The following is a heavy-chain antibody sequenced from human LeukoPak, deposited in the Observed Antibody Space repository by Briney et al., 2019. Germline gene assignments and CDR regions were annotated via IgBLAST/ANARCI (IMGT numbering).Heavy chain of an antibody. CDR2: MNPNSGNT. J-gene: IGHJ4*02. D-gene: IGHD5-24*01. CDR3: ARGPRDGKNYKTFDY. CDR1: GYTFTSYD. V-gene: IGHV1-8*01. Sequence: ASVKVSCKASGYTFTSYDINWVRQATGQGPEWMGWMNPNSGNTGYAQKFQGRVTMTRNTSISTAYMELSSLRSEDTAVYYCARGPRDGKNYKTFDYGGQGPLVTVS.